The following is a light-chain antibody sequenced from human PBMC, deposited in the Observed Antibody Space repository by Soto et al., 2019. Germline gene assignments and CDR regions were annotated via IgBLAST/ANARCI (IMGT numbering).Light chain of an antibody. CDR2: SAS. V-gene: IGKV1-39*01. CDR3: QQGHNTPLT. Sequence: DIQMTQSPSSLSASVGDRVTITCRASQRVGSYLNWYQQKPGKAPTLLIYSASELQSGVSSRFSGSGSGTDFTLTIRNLQPEDFAVYYCQQGHNTPLTCGQGTKVEI. CDR1: QRVGSY. J-gene: IGKJ1*01.